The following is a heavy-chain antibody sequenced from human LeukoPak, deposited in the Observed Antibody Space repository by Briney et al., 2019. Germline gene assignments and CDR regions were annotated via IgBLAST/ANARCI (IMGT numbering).Heavy chain of an antibody. V-gene: IGHV1-18*01. CDR2: ISAYNGNT. J-gene: IGHJ4*02. D-gene: IGHD6-19*01. Sequence: ASVKVSCKASGYTFTSYGISWVRQAPGQGLEWMGWISAYNGNTNYAQKLQGRVTMTRNTSISTAYMELSSLRSEDTAVYYCARGRSEQWLVYWGQGTLVTVSS. CDR3: ARGRSEQWLVY. CDR1: GYTFTSYG.